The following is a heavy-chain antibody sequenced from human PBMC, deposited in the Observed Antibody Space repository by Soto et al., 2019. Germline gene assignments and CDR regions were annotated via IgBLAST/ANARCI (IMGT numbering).Heavy chain of an antibody. Sequence: VQLLESGGGLVQPGGSLRLSCAASGLTFSSYAMSWVRQAPGKGLEWVSAISGSGGSTYYADSVKGRFTISRDNSKNTLYLQMNSLRAEDTAVYYCAKVGSGLPQPIDYWGQGTLVTVSS. CDR1: GLTFSSYA. CDR3: AKVGSGLPQPIDY. J-gene: IGHJ4*02. D-gene: IGHD5-12*01. CDR2: ISGSGGST. V-gene: IGHV3-23*01.